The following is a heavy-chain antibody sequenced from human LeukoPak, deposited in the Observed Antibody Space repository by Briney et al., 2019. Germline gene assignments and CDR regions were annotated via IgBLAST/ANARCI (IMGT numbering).Heavy chain of an antibody. J-gene: IGHJ4*02. CDR3: ASSQGWLQFRVFDY. CDR2: IIPIFGTA. V-gene: IGHV1-69*01. D-gene: IGHD5-24*01. CDR1: GGTFGSYA. Sequence: SAKVSCKASGGTFGSYAISWVRQAPGQGLEWMGGIIPIFGTANYAQKFQGRVTITADESTSTAYMELSSLRSEDTAVYYCASSQGWLQFRVFDYWGQGTLVTVSS.